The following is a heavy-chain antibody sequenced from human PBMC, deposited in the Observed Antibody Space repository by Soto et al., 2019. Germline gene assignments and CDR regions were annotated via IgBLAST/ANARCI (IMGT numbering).Heavy chain of an antibody. CDR2: ISSSSTI. Sequence: PGGSLRLSCAASGFTFSSYSMNWVRQAPGKGLEWVSYISSSSTIYYADSVKGRFTISRDNSKNTLYLQLSSLRAEDTAIYFCAKEPHGDYVGAFYSWGQGSLVTVSS. J-gene: IGHJ5*01. CDR3: AKEPHGDYVGAFYS. V-gene: IGHV3-48*04. CDR1: GFTFSSYS. D-gene: IGHD4-17*01.